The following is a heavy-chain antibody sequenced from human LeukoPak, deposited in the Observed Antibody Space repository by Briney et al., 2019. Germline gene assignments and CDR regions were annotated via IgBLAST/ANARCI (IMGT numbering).Heavy chain of an antibody. J-gene: IGHJ5*02. D-gene: IGHD3-22*01. CDR2: INHSGST. CDR3: ARHYYYDSSGYYYWFDP. CDR1: GGSFSGYY. V-gene: IGHV4-34*01. Sequence: SETLSLTCAVYGGSFSGYYWSWIRQPPGKGLEWIGEINHSGSTNYNPSLKSRVTISVDTSKNQFSLKLSSVTAADTAVYYCARHYYYDSSGYYYWFDPWGQGTLVTVSS.